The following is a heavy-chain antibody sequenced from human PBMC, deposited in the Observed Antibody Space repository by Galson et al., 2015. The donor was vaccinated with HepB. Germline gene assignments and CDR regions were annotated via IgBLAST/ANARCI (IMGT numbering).Heavy chain of an antibody. D-gene: IGHD3-10*01. CDR3: AREEDGSGNYYSGKPASHAIDY. Sequence: SVKVSCKASGYPFADYGITWVRQAPGQGLEWMAWISGLNGNTNYAPKFQDRVTLTADSSTSAAYMEVLSLTSDDTAVYYCAREEDGSGNYYSGKPASHAIDYWGQGTLVTVSS. V-gene: IGHV1-18*01. CDR2: ISGLNGNT. J-gene: IGHJ4*02. CDR1: GYPFADYG.